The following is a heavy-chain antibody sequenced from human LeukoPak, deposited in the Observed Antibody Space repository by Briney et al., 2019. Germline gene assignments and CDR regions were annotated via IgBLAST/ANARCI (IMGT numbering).Heavy chain of an antibody. D-gene: IGHD4/OR15-4a*01. V-gene: IGHV3-53*01. CDR2: IYSGGST. CDR1: GFTVNSNY. CDR3: ARDLTFDY. J-gene: IGHJ4*02. Sequence: GGSLRLSCAVSGFTVNSNYMNWVRQAPGKGLEWVSVIYSGGSTFYTDSVKGRFTISRDNSKNTLYLQMNSLRAEDTAVYYCARDLTFDYWGQGTLVTVSS.